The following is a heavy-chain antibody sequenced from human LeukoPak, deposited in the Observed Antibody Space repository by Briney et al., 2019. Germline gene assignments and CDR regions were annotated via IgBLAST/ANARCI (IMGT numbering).Heavy chain of an antibody. V-gene: IGHV4-59*08. Sequence: SETLSLTCTVSGGSISSYYWSWIRQPPGKGLEWIGYIYYTGSTNYNPSLKSRVTISVDTSKNQFSLRLTSVTAADTAVYYCARGDHDSLTGFYTVAFDIWGQGTLVTVSS. CDR1: GGSISSYY. D-gene: IGHD3-9*01. J-gene: IGHJ3*02. CDR3: ARGDHDSLTGFYTVAFDI. CDR2: IYYTGST.